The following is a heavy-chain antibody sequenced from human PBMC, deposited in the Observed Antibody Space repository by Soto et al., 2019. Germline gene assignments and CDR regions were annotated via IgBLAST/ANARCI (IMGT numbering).Heavy chain of an antibody. D-gene: IGHD5-18*01. CDR3: ARDHVDPPMTNFDY. CDR2: INPTDAYT. J-gene: IGHJ4*02. CDR1: GYTFISYY. V-gene: IGHV1-46*01. Sequence: QVQLVQSGAEVKKPGASVKVSCRTSGYTFISYYIHWVRQAPGQGLEWMGLINPTDAYTDSAQKFQGRITLTRDTSKSIVYMELSSLRSEDTAIYYCARDHVDPPMTNFDYWGQGSLVTVSS.